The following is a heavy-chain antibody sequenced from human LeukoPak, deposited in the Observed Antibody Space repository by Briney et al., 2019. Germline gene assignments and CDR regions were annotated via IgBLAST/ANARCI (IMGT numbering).Heavy chain of an antibody. CDR2: ISPDGSRT. V-gene: IGHV3-74*01. D-gene: IGHD3-10*01. CDR1: GFTFSRYW. Sequence: LPGRSLRLSCAASGFTFSRYWMHWVRQAPGKGLVWVSRISPDGSRTTYADSVKGRFTISRDNAKNTVYLQMNSLRAEDTAVYYCARVALGSYNWFDPWGQGTLVTVSS. J-gene: IGHJ5*02. CDR3: ARVALGSYNWFDP.